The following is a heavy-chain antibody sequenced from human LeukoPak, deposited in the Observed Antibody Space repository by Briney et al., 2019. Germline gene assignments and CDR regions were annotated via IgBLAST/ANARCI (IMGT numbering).Heavy chain of an antibody. J-gene: IGHJ3*02. V-gene: IGHV4-59*01. CDR2: IFYSGST. CDR1: GGSISSYY. Sequence: SETLSLTCTVSGGSISSYYWSWIRQPPGKGLEWIGYIFYSGSTNYNPSLKSRVTISVDTSKNHFSLKLSSVTAADTAVYHCAKHFGDYGGGTFDIWGQGTMVTVSS. D-gene: IGHD4-17*01. CDR3: AKHFGDYGGGTFDI.